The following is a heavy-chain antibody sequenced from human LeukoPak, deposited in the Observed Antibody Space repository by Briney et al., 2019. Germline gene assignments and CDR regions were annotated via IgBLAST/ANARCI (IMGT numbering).Heavy chain of an antibody. J-gene: IGHJ2*01. CDR3: ARRAGWYFDL. Sequence: ASVKVSCKASGYTFTAYYMHWVRQAPGQGLEWMGWINPNSGGTHYAQRFQGRVTLTRDTSISTAYMDLSGLTSDDTAVYYCARRAGWYFDLWGRGTLVTVSS. CDR2: INPNSGGT. CDR1: GYTFTAYY. V-gene: IGHV1-2*02. D-gene: IGHD6-19*01.